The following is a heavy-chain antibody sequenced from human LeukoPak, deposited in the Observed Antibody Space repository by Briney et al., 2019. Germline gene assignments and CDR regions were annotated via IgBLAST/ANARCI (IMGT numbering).Heavy chain of an antibody. CDR1: GFTFSHFW. V-gene: IGHV3-7*01. CDR3: ARGIWGSGYYYADSSFDY. Sequence: PGGSLRLSCAASGFTFSHFWMSWVRQAPGKGLEWVAYIKKTGSETYYVDSVKGRFTITRDNTRNSLFLQMYSLRAEDTAVYFCARGIWGSGYYYADSSFDYWGQGTLVTVSS. CDR2: IKKTGSET. D-gene: IGHD3-22*01. J-gene: IGHJ4*02.